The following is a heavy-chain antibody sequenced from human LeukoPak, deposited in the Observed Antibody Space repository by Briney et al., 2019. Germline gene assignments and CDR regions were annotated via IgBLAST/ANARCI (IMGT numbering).Heavy chain of an antibody. CDR2: ISSSGSTI. J-gene: IGHJ6*04. Sequence: GGSLRLSCAASGFTFSHHNMDSVRQVTGKGLESVSYISSSGSTIYYADSVKGRFTISRDNAKNSLYLQMNSLRAEDTAVYYCAELGITMIGGVWGKGTTVTISS. CDR3: AELGITMIGGV. V-gene: IGHV3-48*03. D-gene: IGHD3-10*02. CDR1: GFTFSHHN.